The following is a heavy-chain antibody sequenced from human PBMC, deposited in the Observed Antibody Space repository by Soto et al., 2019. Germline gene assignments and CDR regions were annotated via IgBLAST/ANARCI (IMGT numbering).Heavy chain of an antibody. D-gene: IGHD3-10*01. Sequence: QVQLVESGGGVVQPGRSLRLSCAASGFTFSSYAMHWVRQAPGKGLEWVAVISYDGSNKYYADSVKGRFTISRDNSKHTLYLQMNSLRAEDTAVYYCARSAYGSGSYYAFDIWGQGTMVTVSS. V-gene: IGHV3-30-3*01. CDR3: ARSAYGSGSYYAFDI. CDR1: GFTFSSYA. CDR2: ISYDGSNK. J-gene: IGHJ3*02.